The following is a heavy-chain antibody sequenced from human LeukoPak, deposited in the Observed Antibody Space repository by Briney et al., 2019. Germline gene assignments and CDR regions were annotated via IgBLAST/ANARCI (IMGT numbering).Heavy chain of an antibody. CDR2: IYYSGST. CDR1: GGSISSSNYY. D-gene: IGHD6-6*01. J-gene: IGHJ5*02. Sequence: SETLSLTCTVSGGSISSSNYYWVWIRQPPGKGLEWLGNIYYSGSTWYNPSLKSRVTISVDTSKNQFSLKLSSVTAADTAVYYSARYSSSSGWFDPWGQGALVTVSS. CDR3: ARYSSSSGWFDP. V-gene: IGHV4-39*01.